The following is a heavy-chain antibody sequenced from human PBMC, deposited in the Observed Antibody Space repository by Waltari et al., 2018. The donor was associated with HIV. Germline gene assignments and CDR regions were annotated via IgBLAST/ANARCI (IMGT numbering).Heavy chain of an antibody. D-gene: IGHD4-4*01. Sequence: QLVESGGGQVQPGGSLRLSCGASGFTFSFLFYSINWVRQAPGKGLEWVSSISRSGSFIYSADAVKGRFTISRDNAKNSLYLQMNSLRTEDTAVYYCAREDYSGYVGHGFDIWGQGTMVTVSS. CDR2: ISRSGSFI. J-gene: IGHJ3*02. CDR3: AREDYSGYVGHGFDI. V-gene: IGHV3-21*02. CDR1: GFTFSFLFYS.